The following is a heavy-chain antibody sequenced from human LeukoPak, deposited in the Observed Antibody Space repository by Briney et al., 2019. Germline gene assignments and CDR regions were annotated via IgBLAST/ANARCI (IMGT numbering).Heavy chain of an antibody. CDR3: ARVPRSYYYYYYMDV. Sequence: PSETLSLTCTVAGGSISSGDYYWSWIRQPPGKGLEWIGYIYYSGSTYYNPSLKSRVTISADTSKNQFSLKLSSVTAADTAVYYCARVPRSYYYYYYMDVWGKGTTVTVSS. J-gene: IGHJ6*03. CDR2: IYYSGST. CDR1: GGSISSGDYY. V-gene: IGHV4-30-4*02.